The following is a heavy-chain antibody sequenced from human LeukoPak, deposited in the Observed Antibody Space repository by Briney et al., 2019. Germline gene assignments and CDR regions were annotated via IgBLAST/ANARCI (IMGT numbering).Heavy chain of an antibody. J-gene: IGHJ5*02. CDR2: ISSSGST. Sequence: SETLSLTCSVSGDSITYFYWSWIRQAAGKGLEWIGRISSSGSTDYNASLKSRVTMSVDTSKNQFSLKLSSVTAADTAVYSCARGSVRGEFDPWGQGTLVTVSS. V-gene: IGHV4-4*07. CDR3: ARGSVRGEFDP. CDR1: GDSITYFY. D-gene: IGHD3-10*01.